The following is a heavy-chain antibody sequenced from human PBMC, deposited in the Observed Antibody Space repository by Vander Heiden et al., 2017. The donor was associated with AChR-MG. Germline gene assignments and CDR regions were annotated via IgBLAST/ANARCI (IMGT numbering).Heavy chain of an antibody. CDR1: GYTFTSYG. CDR3: ARVLMGIDYGDYVKRVNFDY. Sequence: QVQLVQSGAEVKKPGASVKVSCKASGYTFTSYGISWVRQAPGQGLEWMGWISAYNGNTNYAQKLQGRVTMTTDTSTSTAYMELRSLRSDDTAVYYCARVLMGIDYGDYVKRVNFDYWGQGTLVTVSS. V-gene: IGHV1-18*01. D-gene: IGHD4-17*01. J-gene: IGHJ4*02. CDR2: ISAYNGNT.